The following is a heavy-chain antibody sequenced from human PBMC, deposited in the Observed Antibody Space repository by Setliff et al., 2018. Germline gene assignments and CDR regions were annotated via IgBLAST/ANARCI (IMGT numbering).Heavy chain of an antibody. CDR3: AGGPSGWSSATSRYYFYMDV. V-gene: IGHV1-69*13. CDR2: IIPIRGAA. Sequence: ASVKVSCKAFGGTFSNSAINWVRQAPGQGLEWMGGIIPIRGAADYAQKFQGKVIITADGSTSTAYMELTSLRSDDAAVYYCAGGPSGWSSATSRYYFYMDVWGKGTTVTVSS. J-gene: IGHJ6*03. CDR1: GGTFSNSA. D-gene: IGHD6-19*01.